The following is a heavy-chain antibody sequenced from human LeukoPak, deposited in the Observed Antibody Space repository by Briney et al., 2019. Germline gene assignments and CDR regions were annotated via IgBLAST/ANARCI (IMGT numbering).Heavy chain of an antibody. V-gene: IGHV4-59*08. CDR3: ARPSTSLFRGAFDI. J-gene: IGHJ3*02. Sequence: PSETLSLTCTVSGGSISSCYWSWIRQPPGKGLEWIGYIYYSGSTNYNPSLKSRVTISVDTSKNQLSLKLSSVTAADTAVYYCARPSTSLFRGAFDIWGQGTMVTVSS. CDR2: IYYSGST. CDR1: GGSISSCY. D-gene: IGHD2/OR15-2a*01.